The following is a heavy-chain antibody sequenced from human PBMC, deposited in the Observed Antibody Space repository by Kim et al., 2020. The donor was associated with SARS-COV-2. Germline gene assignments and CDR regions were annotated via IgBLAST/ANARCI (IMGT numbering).Heavy chain of an antibody. Sequence: YYADSVKGRFTISQDNSKNTLYLQMGSLRGEDTAVYFCARADLATANDYWGQGTLVIVSS. J-gene: IGHJ4*02. CDR3: ARADLATANDY. D-gene: IGHD6-13*01. V-gene: IGHV3-64*02.